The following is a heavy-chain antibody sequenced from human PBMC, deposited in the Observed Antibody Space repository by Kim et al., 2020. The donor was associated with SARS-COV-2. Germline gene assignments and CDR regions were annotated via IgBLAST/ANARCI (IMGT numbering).Heavy chain of an antibody. CDR1: GFTFDDYT. J-gene: IGHJ4*02. Sequence: GGSLRLSCAASGFTFDDYTMHWVRQAPGKGLEWVSLISWDGGSTYYADSVKGRFTISRDNSKNSLYLQMNSLRTEDTALYYCAKDISIRDSTVTSAGFDYWGQGTLVTVSS. V-gene: IGHV3-43*01. CDR2: ISWDGGST. CDR3: AKDISIRDSTVTSAGFDY. D-gene: IGHD4-17*01.